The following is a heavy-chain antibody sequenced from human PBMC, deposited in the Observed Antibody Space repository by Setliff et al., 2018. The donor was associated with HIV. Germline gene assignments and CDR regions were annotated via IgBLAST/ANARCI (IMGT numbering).Heavy chain of an antibody. V-gene: IGHV4-38-2*02. Sequence: SETLSLTCGVSGYSMSSGYYWGWIRQPPGKGLEWIGNVYHTGSTYTSPSLKSRATISLDASKNKISLKLTSVTSADTAVYYCAREGDGIDFWGQGTLVTVSS. CDR1: GYSMSSGYY. D-gene: IGHD2-21*02. CDR2: VYHTGST. J-gene: IGHJ4*02. CDR3: AREGDGIDF.